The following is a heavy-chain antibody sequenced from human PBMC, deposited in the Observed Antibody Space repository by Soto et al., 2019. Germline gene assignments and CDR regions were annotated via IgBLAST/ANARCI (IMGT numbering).Heavy chain of an antibody. J-gene: IGHJ6*02. CDR2: ISGSGGST. D-gene: IGHD2-2*01. CDR3: AKACNKYCSSTSLGRLDV. CDR1: GFTFSSYA. V-gene: IGHV3-23*01. Sequence: WGSLRLSCAASGFTFSSYAMSWVRQAPGKGLEWVSAISGSGGSTYYADSVKGRFTISRDNSKNTLYLQMNSLRAEDTAVYYCAKACNKYCSSTSLGRLDVWGQGTTVTVSS.